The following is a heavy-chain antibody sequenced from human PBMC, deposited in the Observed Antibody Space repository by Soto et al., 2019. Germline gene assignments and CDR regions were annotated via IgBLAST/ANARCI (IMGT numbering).Heavy chain of an antibody. CDR3: GGGEYCEQLVPYYFDY. V-gene: IGHV4-59*01. CDR2: IYYSGST. D-gene: IGHD6-6*01. J-gene: IGHJ4*02. CDR1: GDSISSYY. Sequence: PSETLSLTCTVSGDSISSYYWTWIRQPPGKGLEWIGYIYYSGSTNYNPSLKSRVTISVDTSKNQFSLKLSSVTAADTAVYYCGGGEYCEQLVPYYFDYWGQGTLVTVSS.